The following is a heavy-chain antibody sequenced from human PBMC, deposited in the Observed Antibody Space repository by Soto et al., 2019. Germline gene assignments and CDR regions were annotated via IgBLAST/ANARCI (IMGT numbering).Heavy chain of an antibody. Sequence: HPGGSXRLSCSSSGFTFGIFCMRWFRQAPGKGLEWVSRASPDCTSTSYADSVKGRFTISRENAKNTLFMQMNSLRAEDTAVYYCTRHGYGEYFLLDTWGQGTLVTVSS. V-gene: IGHV3-74*01. CDR3: TRHGYGEYFLLDT. CDR2: ASPDCTST. CDR1: GFTFGIFC. D-gene: IGHD5-18*01. J-gene: IGHJ5*02.